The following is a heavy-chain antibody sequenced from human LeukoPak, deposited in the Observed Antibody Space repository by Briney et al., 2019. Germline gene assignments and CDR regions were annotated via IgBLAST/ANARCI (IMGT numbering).Heavy chain of an antibody. CDR3: ARVENYYYGMDV. J-gene: IGHJ6*02. CDR2: ISYDGSNK. Sequence: GRSLRLSCAASGFTFSSYAMHWVRQAPGKGLEWVAVISYDGSNKYYADSVKGRFTISRDNSKNTLYLQMNSLRAEDTAVYYCARVENYYYGMDVWGQGTTVTVSS. CDR1: GFTFSSYA. V-gene: IGHV3-30-3*01.